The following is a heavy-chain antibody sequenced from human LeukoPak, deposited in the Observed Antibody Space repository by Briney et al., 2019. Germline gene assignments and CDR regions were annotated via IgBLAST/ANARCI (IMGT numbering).Heavy chain of an antibody. CDR2: IYYSGSS. Sequence: SETLSLTCTVSGGSISSGGYYWSWIRQHPGKGLEWIGYIYYSGSSDYNPSLKSRFTMSVDTSKNQFSLKLSSVTAADTAVYYCASADYDMAFDIWGQGTMVTVSS. D-gene: IGHD3-9*01. CDR3: ASADYDMAFDI. V-gene: IGHV4-31*03. CDR1: GGSISSGGYY. J-gene: IGHJ3*02.